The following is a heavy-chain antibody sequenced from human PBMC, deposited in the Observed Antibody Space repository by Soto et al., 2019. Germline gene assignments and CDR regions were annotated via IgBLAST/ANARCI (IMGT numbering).Heavy chain of an antibody. J-gene: IGHJ3*01. Sequence: QVQLQESGPGLVKPSGTLSLTCAVSGDSISSPKWWTWVRQPPGKGLEWIGDMLHSGTTNYNPSLKRRVTISVDTSKTQFSLTLYSVTAADTAVYYCAYSPGWYRHDLWGPGTLVIVSS. V-gene: IGHV4-4*02. CDR2: MLHSGTT. CDR3: AYSPGWYRHDL. D-gene: IGHD6-19*01. CDR1: GDSISSPKW.